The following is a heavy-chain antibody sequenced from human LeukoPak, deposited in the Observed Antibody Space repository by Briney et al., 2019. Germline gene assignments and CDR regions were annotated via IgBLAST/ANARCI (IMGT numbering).Heavy chain of an antibody. CDR2: ISWNSVNI. J-gene: IGHJ4*02. D-gene: IGHD6-19*01. V-gene: IGHV3-9*01. CDR3: ARDLKVPGPADFDY. CDR1: GFTFDDYA. Sequence: PGGSLRLSCAPSGFTFDDYAMHWFRQAPGKGLEWVSGISWNSVNIGYADSVKGRFTISRDNAKNSLYLQMNNLRAEDTGVYYCARDLKVPGPADFDYWGQGTLVTVSS.